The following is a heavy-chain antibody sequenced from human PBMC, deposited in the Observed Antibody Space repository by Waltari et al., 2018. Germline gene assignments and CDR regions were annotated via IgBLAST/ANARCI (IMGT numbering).Heavy chain of an antibody. V-gene: IGHV3-23*01. J-gene: IGHJ4*02. D-gene: IGHD2-15*01. CDR3: AKAPLGSCRGGLCYPLDY. Sequence: GLEWVSEMSGSDPGTYHADSVKGRFTIARNNAKNTLYLQMNSLRAEDTAIYYCAKAPLGSCRGGLCYPLDYWGQGTLVIVSS. CDR2: MSGSDPGT.